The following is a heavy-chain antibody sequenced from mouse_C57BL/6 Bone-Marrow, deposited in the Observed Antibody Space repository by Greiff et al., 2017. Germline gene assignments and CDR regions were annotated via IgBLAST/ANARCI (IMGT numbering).Heavy chain of an antibody. J-gene: IGHJ2*01. CDR1: GFNIKNTY. CDR2: IDPANGNT. CDR3: ARKVTTVVGNFDY. V-gene: IGHV14-3*01. D-gene: IGHD1-1*01. Sequence: VQLKQSVAELVRPGASVKLSCTASGFNIKNTYMHWVKQRPEQGLEWIGRIDPANGNTKYAPKFQGKATITADTSSNTAYLQLSSLTSEDTAIYYCARKVTTVVGNFDYWGQGTTLTVAS.